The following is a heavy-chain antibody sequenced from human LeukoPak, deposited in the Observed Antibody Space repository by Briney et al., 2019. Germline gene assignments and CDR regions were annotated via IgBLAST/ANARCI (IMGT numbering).Heavy chain of an antibody. V-gene: IGHV4-59*12. D-gene: IGHD3-3*01. CDR3: ARRILDSRDAFDI. CDR2: IYKNGGT. Sequence: SETLSLTCTVSGGSISSYYWSWIRQPPGKGPEWIGYIYKNGGTFYNPSLESRVTISVDTSKNQFSLNLSSVTAADTAVYYCARRILDSRDAFDIWGQGTMVTVSS. CDR1: GGSISSYY. J-gene: IGHJ3*02.